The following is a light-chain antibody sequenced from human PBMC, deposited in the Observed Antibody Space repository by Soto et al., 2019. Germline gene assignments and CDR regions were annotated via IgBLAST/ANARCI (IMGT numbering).Light chain of an antibody. V-gene: IGKV3-20*01. CDR1: QSVSGDY. CDR3: QQYGSSPLIT. CDR2: SAS. J-gene: IGKJ5*01. Sequence: EVVLTQSPGTLSLSPGERATLSCRASQSVSGDYLAWYQQKPGQAPRLLIYSASLKPAGIPDRFSGSGSGTDFTLTISRLEPEDFAVYYCQQYGSSPLITFGQGTRLEIK.